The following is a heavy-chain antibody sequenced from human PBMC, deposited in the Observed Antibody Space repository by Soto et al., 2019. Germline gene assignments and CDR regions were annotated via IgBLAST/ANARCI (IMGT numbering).Heavy chain of an antibody. CDR3: ARDRPRYYYDSSGYFDY. J-gene: IGHJ4*02. D-gene: IGHD3-22*01. CDR1: GGTFSSYA. CDR2: IIPIFGTA. Sequence: SVKVSCKASGGTFSSYAISWVRQAPGQGLEWMGGIIPIFGTANYAQKFQGRVTITSDESTSTAYMELSSLRSEDTAVYYCARDRPRYYYDSSGYFDYWGQGTLVTVSS. V-gene: IGHV1-69*13.